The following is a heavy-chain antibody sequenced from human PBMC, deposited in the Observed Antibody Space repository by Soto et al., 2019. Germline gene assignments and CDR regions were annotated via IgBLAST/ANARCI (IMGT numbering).Heavy chain of an antibody. D-gene: IGHD1-26*01. V-gene: IGHV3-30-3*01. CDR1: GFTFSRYA. Sequence: GGSLRLSCAASGFTFSRYAVHWVRQAPGKGLEWVAVISYDGSNRYYADSVKGRFTISRDNSKNTLYLQMNSLRAEDTAVYYCERVLGTYSRVGNFDYWGQGTLVTVSS. CDR2: ISYDGSNR. J-gene: IGHJ4*02. CDR3: ERVLGTYSRVGNFDY.